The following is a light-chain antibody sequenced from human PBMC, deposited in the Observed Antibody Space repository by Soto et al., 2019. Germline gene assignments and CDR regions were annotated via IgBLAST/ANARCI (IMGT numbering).Light chain of an antibody. Sequence: EIVLTQSPGTLSLSPGERGTLSCRASQSLTSYLAWYQQKPGQAPRLLIYGASNRATGIPDRFSGSGSGTDFTLTIRRLEPEDFAVYYCQQYGSSPPTFGQGTKVEIK. CDR3: QQYGSSPPT. CDR2: GAS. J-gene: IGKJ1*01. V-gene: IGKV3-20*01. CDR1: QSLTSY.